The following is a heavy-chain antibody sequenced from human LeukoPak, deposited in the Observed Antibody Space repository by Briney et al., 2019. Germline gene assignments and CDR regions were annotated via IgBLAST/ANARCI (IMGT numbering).Heavy chain of an antibody. CDR2: ISSSSSTI. D-gene: IGHD3-22*01. V-gene: IGHV3-11*04. CDR3: ARERYYYDSSGYYYPLGY. J-gene: IGHJ4*02. CDR1: GFTFSDYY. Sequence: GGSLRLSCAASGFTFSDYYMSWIRQAPGKGLEWVSYISSSSSTIYYADSVKGRFTIYRDNAKNSLYLQMNSLRAEDTAVYYCARERYYYDSSGYYYPLGYWGQGTLVTVSS.